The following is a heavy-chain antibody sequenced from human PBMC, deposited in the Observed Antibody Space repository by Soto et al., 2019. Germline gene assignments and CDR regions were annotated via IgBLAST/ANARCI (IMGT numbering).Heavy chain of an antibody. CDR2: ISYDGSNK. V-gene: IGHV3-30*18. CDR1: GFTFSSYG. CDR3: AKDLYDYYYYYGMDV. D-gene: IGHD4-17*01. J-gene: IGHJ6*02. Sequence: QVQLVEAGGGVVQRGRSLRLSCAASGFTFSSYGMHWVRQAPGKGLEWVAVISYDGSNKYYADSVKGRFTISRDNSKNTLYLQMNSLRAEDTAVYYCAKDLYDYYYYYGMDVWGQGTTVTVSS.